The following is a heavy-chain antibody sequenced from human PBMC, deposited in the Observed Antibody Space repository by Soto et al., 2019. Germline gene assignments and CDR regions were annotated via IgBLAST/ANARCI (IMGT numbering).Heavy chain of an antibody. CDR2: ISGSGVST. Sequence: EVQLLESGGGLVQPGGSLRLSCAASGFTFSSYAMSWVRQAPGKGLEWVSAISGSGVSTYYADSVKCRFTISRDNSKNTLYLKMNSLRAEDTAVYYCAKEHHYSSSWSEFDYWGQGTLVTVSS. D-gene: IGHD6-13*01. J-gene: IGHJ4*02. V-gene: IGHV3-23*01. CDR1: GFTFSSYA. CDR3: AKEHHYSSSWSEFDY.